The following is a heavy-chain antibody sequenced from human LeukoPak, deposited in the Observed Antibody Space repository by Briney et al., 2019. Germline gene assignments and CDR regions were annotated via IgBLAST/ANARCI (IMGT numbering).Heavy chain of an antibody. Sequence: LGGSLRLSCAASGFTLRSYAMSWVRQAPGKGLEWVSAISDSGGSTYYLDSVKGRFTISRDNSKNTVYLQMNSLAAEDTAAYYCAKEARAYSYATDWGQGTLVTVSS. CDR2: ISDSGGST. D-gene: IGHD5-18*01. J-gene: IGHJ4*02. CDR1: GFTLRSYA. CDR3: AKEARAYSYATD. V-gene: IGHV3-23*01.